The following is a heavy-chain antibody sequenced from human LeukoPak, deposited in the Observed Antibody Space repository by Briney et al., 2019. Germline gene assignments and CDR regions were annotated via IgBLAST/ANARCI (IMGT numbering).Heavy chain of an antibody. CDR1: GGSISSSNW. CDR3: AGSILRYYFDSSGYYPYYFDY. CDR2: IYHSGST. J-gene: IGHJ4*02. D-gene: IGHD3-22*01. V-gene: IGHV4-4*02. Sequence: PSGTLSLTCAVSGGSISSSNWWSWVRQPPGKGLEWIGEIYHSGSTNYNPSLKSRVTISVDKSKNQFSLKLSSVTAADTAVYYCAGSILRYYFDSSGYYPYYFDYWGQGMLVTVSS.